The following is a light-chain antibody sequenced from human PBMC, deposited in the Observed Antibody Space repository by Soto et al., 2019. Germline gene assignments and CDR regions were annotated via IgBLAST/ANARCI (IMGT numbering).Light chain of an antibody. CDR1: QSVSGN. CDR2: GAS. V-gene: IGKV3-15*01. CDR3: QQYYHWPRT. J-gene: IGKJ1*01. Sequence: EIVLTQSPGTLSLSPGESATLSCRASQSVSGNLAWYQQRPGQAPILLIYGASTRPTSIAARFSCSGSGTDFILTITSLQSEDSGVFYCQQYYHWPRTFGQGTKVDIK.